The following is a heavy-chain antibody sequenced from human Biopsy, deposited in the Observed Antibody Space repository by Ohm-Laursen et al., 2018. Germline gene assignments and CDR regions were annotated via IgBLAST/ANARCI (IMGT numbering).Heavy chain of an antibody. CDR2: IYYSGST. CDR3: ARATNSTGWPYYYFYGMDV. J-gene: IGHJ6*02. D-gene: IGHD2/OR15-2a*01. Sequence: GTLSLTCSVSGGSISSDYWSWIRQTPGKGLEWIGDIYYSGSTKYNPSLKSRVTISVDTSKNQFSLRLNSVTAADTAVYYCARATNSTGWPYYYFYGMDVWGQGTTVTVSS. CDR1: GGSISSDY. V-gene: IGHV4-59*01.